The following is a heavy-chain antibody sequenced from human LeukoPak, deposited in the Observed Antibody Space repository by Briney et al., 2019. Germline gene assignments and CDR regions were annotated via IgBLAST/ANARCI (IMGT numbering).Heavy chain of an antibody. J-gene: IGHJ4*02. CDR2: IKSKTDGGTT. V-gene: IGHV3-15*07. Sequence: GGSLRLSCAASGFTFSNAWMNWVRQAPGKGLEWVGRIKSKTDGGTTDYAAPVKGRFTISRDDSKNTLYLQMKSLKTEDTAVYYCTTNFLGDSSGYYVDYWGQGTLVTVSS. CDR3: TTNFLGDSSGYYVDY. D-gene: IGHD3-22*01. CDR1: GFTFSNAW.